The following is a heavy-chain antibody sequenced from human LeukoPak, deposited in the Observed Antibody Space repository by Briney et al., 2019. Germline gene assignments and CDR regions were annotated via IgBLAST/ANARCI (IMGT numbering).Heavy chain of an antibody. CDR3: ARGPRTTNYGSGSYYDDY. D-gene: IGHD3-10*01. Sequence: GGSLRLSCAASGFTVSSNYMSWVRQAPGKGLEWVSVIYSGGSTYYADSVKGRFTISRDNSKNTLYLQMNSLRAEDTAVYYCARGPRTTNYGSGSYYDDYWGQGTLVTVSS. V-gene: IGHV3-53*01. CDR2: IYSGGST. J-gene: IGHJ4*02. CDR1: GFTVSSNY.